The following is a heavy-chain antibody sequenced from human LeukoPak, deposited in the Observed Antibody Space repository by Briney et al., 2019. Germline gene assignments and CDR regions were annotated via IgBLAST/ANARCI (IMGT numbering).Heavy chain of an antibody. CDR3: ARDGVLRYFDSYYYYYMDV. V-gene: IGHV3-33*08. CDR2: IRYDGSNK. D-gene: IGHD3-9*01. CDR1: GFTFSSYG. J-gene: IGHJ6*03. Sequence: GGSLRLSCAASGFTFSSYGMSWVRQAPGKGLEWVAFIRYDGSNKYYADSVKGRFTISRDNAKNSLYLQMNSLRAEDTAVYYCARDGVLRYFDSYYYYYMDVWGKGTTVTISS.